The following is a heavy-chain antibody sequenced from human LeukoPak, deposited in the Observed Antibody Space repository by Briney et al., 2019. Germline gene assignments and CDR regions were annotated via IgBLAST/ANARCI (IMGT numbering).Heavy chain of an antibody. D-gene: IGHD3-22*01. CDR2: MNPHNGNT. Sequence: ASVKVSCKASGYTFTSYDINWVRQATGQGLTWMGWMNPHNGNTGYAQKFQGRVTMTRDTSMSTAYMELSSLRSEDTAVYYCAADLPNYYDRRYFQHWGQGTLVTVSS. J-gene: IGHJ1*01. V-gene: IGHV1-8*01. CDR3: AADLPNYYDRRYFQH. CDR1: GYTFTSYD.